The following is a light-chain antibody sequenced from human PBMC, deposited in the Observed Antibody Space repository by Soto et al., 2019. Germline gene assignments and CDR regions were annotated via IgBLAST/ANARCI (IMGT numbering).Light chain of an antibody. CDR1: SSDVGGSNY. J-gene: IGLJ1*01. CDR3: GSYTSSSTLYV. V-gene: IGLV2-14*01. CDR2: DVS. Sequence: QSALTQPASVSGSPGQSITISCTGTSSDVGGSNYVSWYQQHPGKAPKLMIDDVSNRPSGVSNRFSGSKSGNTASLTISGLQAEDEADYYCGSYTSSSTLYVFGTGTKLTVL.